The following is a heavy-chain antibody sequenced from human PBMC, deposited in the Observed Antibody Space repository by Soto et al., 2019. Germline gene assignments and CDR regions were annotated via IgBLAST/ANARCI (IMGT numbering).Heavy chain of an antibody. CDR3: ARERPDGARLDP. D-gene: IGHD6-6*01. CDR1: GGSISSGDYY. CDR2: IYHSGST. V-gene: IGHV4-30-4*01. Sequence: QVQLQESGPGLVKPSQTLSLTCTVSGGSISSGDYYWSWIRQPPGKGLEWIGYIYHSGSTYYNPSLKSRVTISVNTSKNQFSLKLSSVTAADTAVYYCARERPDGARLDPWGQGTLVTASS. J-gene: IGHJ5*02.